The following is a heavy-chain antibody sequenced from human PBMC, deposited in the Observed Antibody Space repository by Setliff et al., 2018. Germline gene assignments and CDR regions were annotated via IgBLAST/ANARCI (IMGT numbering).Heavy chain of an antibody. Sequence: ASVKVSCKASGGTFSSYAISWVRQAPGQRLEWMGWINAGNGNTKYSQKFQGRVTITRDTSASTAYMELSSLRSEDTAVYYCATGITMVRTFDYWGQGTLVTVSS. CDR3: ATGITMVRTFDY. D-gene: IGHD3-10*01. CDR1: GGTFSSYA. J-gene: IGHJ4*02. V-gene: IGHV1-3*01. CDR2: INAGNGNT.